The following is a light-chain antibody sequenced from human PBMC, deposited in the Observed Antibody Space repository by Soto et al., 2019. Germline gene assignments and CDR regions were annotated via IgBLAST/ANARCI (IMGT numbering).Light chain of an antibody. CDR1: SSNIGSNY. J-gene: IGLJ1*01. V-gene: IGLV1-47*01. Sequence: QAVLTQPASASGTPGQRVTISLSGSSSNIGSNYLYWYQQRPGTAPKLLRYRNNQRPSGVPDRFSGSKSGTSASLAISGLRSEDEADYYCAAWDDSLSGYYVFGTGTKLTVL. CDR2: RNN. CDR3: AAWDDSLSGYYV.